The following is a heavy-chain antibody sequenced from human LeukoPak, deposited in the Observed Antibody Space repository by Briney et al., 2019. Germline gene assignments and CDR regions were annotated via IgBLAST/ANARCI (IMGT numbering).Heavy chain of an antibody. CDR3: ASPMTTVVTEYYFDY. V-gene: IGHV1-69*01. J-gene: IGHJ4*02. CDR2: IIPIFGTA. D-gene: IGHD4-23*01. Sequence: SVKVSCKASGGTFSSYAISWVRQAPGQGLEWMGGIIPIFGTANYAQKFQGRVTITADESTSTAYMELSSLRSEDTAVYYCASPMTTVVTEYYFDYWGQGTLVTVSS. CDR1: GGTFSSYA.